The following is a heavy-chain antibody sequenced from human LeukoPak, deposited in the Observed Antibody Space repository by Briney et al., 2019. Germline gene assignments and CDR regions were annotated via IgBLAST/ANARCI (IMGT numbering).Heavy chain of an antibody. CDR1: GFTFSSYS. CDR2: ISSSSSYI. CDR3: ARDPGSMVRGVIPDY. J-gene: IGHJ4*02. Sequence: PGGSLRLSCAASGFTFSSYSMNWVRQAPGKGLEWVSSISSSSSYIYYADSVKGRFTISRDNAKNSLYLQMNSLRAEDTAVYYCARDPGSMVRGVIPDYWGQGTLVTVSS. V-gene: IGHV3-21*01. D-gene: IGHD3-10*01.